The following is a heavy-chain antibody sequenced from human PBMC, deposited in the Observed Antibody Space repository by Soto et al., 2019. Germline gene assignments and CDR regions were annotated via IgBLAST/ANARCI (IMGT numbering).Heavy chain of an antibody. V-gene: IGHV4-34*01. CDR2: INHSGST. Sequence: SETLSLTCAVYGGSFSGYYWSWIRQPPGKGLEWIGEINHSGSTNYNPSLKSRVTISVDTSKNQFSLKLSSVTAADTAVYYCGRGRHYDFWSATPPREPHFDYGGQGTLVTVSS. CDR3: GRGRHYDFWSATPPREPHFDY. D-gene: IGHD3-3*01. CDR1: GGSFSGYY. J-gene: IGHJ4*02.